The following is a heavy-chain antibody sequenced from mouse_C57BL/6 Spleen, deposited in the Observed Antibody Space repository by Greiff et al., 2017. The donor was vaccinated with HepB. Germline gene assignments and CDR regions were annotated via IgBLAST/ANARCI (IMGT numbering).Heavy chain of an antibody. CDR1: GYTFTSYW. CDR2: IYPGSGST. D-gene: IGHD1-1*01. CDR3: ARGGTTVVVPAY. J-gene: IGHJ3*01. Sequence: VQLQQPGAELVKPGASVKMSCKASGYTFTSYWITWVKQRPGQGLEWIGDIYPGSGSTNYNEKFKSKATLTVDTSSSTAYMQLSSLTSEDSAVYYCARGGTTVVVPAYWGQGTLVTVSA. V-gene: IGHV1-55*01.